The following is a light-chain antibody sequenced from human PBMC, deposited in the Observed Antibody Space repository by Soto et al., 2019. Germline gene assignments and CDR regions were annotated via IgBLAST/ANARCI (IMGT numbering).Light chain of an antibody. V-gene: IGKV1-5*01. CDR2: DAS. Sequence: DIQMTQSPSTLSASVGDRVTITCRASQSISGYLAWYQQRPGKAPQLLIYDASSLQTGVPSRFSGSGSGTEFTLTISSLQPDDFATYYCQQYDCLWTFGQGTKVDIK. CDR3: QQYDCLWT. J-gene: IGKJ1*01. CDR1: QSISGY.